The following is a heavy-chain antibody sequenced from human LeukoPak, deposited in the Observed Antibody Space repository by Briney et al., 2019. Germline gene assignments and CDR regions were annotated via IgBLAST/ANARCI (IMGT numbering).Heavy chain of an antibody. CDR3: ARDLSAAGVPDY. D-gene: IGHD6-13*01. CDR1: GFTFSNYW. Sequence: GGSLRLSCAASGFTFSNYWMSWVRQAPGKGLEWVANIKFDGSDKFYVDSVKGRFTISRDNAKNLLYLQMNSLRAEDTAVYYCARDLSAAGVPDYWGQGTLVTVSS. J-gene: IGHJ4*02. V-gene: IGHV3-7*01. CDR2: IKFDGSDK.